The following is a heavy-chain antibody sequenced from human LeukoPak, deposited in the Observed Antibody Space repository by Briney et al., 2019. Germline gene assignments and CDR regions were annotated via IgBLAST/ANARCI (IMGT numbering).Heavy chain of an antibody. D-gene: IGHD3-9*01. V-gene: IGHV4-34*08. J-gene: IGHJ4*02. CDR2: INDSGST. CDR1: GLTFSGYY. CDR3: ATRYYDILTGRTYSDY. Sequence: SETLCLSCAAYGLTFSGYYWSWIRQPPGKGLEWIGEINDSGSTNYNASLKSRVTISIDTSKNQFSLKLSSVTAADTAVYYCATRYYDILTGRTYSDYWGQGTLVTVSS.